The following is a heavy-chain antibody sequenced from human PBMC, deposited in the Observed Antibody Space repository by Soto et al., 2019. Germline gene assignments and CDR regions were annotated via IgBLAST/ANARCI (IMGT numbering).Heavy chain of an antibody. CDR2: IIPITGTA. D-gene: IGHD2-2*01. V-gene: IGHV1-69*01. CDR1: GGTFGSYA. J-gene: IGHJ6*02. Sequence: QVQLVQSGAEVKKPGSSVKVSCKASGGTFGSYAISWVRQAPGQGLEWMGGIIPITGTANYAQKCQGRVTIAADESTSTAYMELSSLRSEDTAVYYCARSQGSSTSLDIYYYYYSGMDVWGQGTTVTVSS. CDR3: ARSQGSSTSLDIYYYYYSGMDV.